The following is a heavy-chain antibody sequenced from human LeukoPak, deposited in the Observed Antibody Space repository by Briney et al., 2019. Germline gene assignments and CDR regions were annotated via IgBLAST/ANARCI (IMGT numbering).Heavy chain of an antibody. CDR3: ARDDYSNYFDY. D-gene: IGHD4-11*01. CDR1: GGSISSYY. V-gene: IGHV4-59*01. CDR2: IYYSGST. Sequence: SETLSLTCTVSGGSISSYYWSWIRQPPGKGLEWIGYIYYSGSTNYNPSLKSRVTISVDTPKNQFSLKLSSVTAADTAVYYCARDDYSNYFDYWGQGTLVTVSS. J-gene: IGHJ4*02.